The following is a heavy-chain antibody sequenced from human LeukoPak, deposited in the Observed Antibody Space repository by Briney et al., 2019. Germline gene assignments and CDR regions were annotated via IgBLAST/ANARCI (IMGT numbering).Heavy chain of an antibody. D-gene: IGHD7-27*01. J-gene: IGHJ4*02. CDR2: IYYSGGT. CDR3: ARETPGAGHFAY. V-gene: IGHV4-59*01. CDR1: GGSINYYY. Sequence: SETLSLTCTVSGGSINYYYWMWIRQPPGKGLEWIGYIYYSGGTHYNPSLKSRVTMLVDMSKNQFSLKLTAVTAADTAVYYCARETPGAGHFAYWGQGSLVTVSS.